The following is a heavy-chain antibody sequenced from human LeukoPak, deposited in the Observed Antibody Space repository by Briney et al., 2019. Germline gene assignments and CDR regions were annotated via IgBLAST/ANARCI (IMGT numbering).Heavy chain of an antibody. CDR3: ARGSNEHAAALDP. Sequence: GGSLRLSCVASGFNFGSYGMHWVRQAPDKGLEWVAFIFYDGSNKFYEDPVKGRFTIYRDNPKNTVYLEMNSLRDEDTAVYYCARGSNEHAAALDPWGQGTLVIVSS. D-gene: IGHD1-1*01. CDR2: IFYDGSNK. V-gene: IGHV3-33*01. CDR1: GFNFGSYG. J-gene: IGHJ5*02.